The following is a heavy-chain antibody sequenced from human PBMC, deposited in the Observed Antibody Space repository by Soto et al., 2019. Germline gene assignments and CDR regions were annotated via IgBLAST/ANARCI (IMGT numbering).Heavy chain of an antibody. J-gene: IGHJ5*02. CDR2: IFYLGSA. D-gene: IGHD3-3*02. V-gene: IGHV4-39*01. CDR1: GDSIISSDFY. Sequence: SETLSLTCTVSGDSIISSDFYWGWVRQPPGKGLEWIGSIFYLGSAYYNPSLKSRVTMSVDTSKNQFSLRLRSVTAADTALYFCARHSLALRKNNWFDPWGQGIMVT. CDR3: ARHSLALRKNNWFDP.